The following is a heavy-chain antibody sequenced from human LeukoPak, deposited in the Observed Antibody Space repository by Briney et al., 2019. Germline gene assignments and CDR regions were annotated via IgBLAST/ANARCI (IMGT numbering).Heavy chain of an antibody. D-gene: IGHD3-9*01. V-gene: IGHV3-21*01. CDR1: GFTFSRDS. Sequence: PGGSLRLSCAASGFTFSRDSMHWVRQAPGKGLECVSSISSSSSYIYYAASVKGRFTISRDNDTNSLYLQMSPLRAEDTAVYYCAGDLRVRYFDWPIYYYMDVWGKGTTVTVSS. CDR3: AGDLRVRYFDWPIYYYMDV. J-gene: IGHJ6*03. CDR2: ISSSSSYI.